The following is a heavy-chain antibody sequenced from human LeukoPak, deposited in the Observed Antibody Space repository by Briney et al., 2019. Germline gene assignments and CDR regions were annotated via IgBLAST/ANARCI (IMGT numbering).Heavy chain of an antibody. Sequence: GGSLRLSCAASGFTFSIYDLSWVRQAPGKGLEWVSVIYSGGSTYYADSVKGRFTISRDNSKNTLYLQMNSLRAEDTAVYYCARVDDSSGYWNYWGQGTLVTVSS. CDR3: ARVDDSSGYWNY. CDR2: IYSGGST. D-gene: IGHD3-22*01. V-gene: IGHV3-66*01. J-gene: IGHJ4*02. CDR1: GFTFSIYD.